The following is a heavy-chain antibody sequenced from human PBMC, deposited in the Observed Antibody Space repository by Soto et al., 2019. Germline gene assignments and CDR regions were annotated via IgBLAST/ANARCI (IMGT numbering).Heavy chain of an antibody. CDR1: GGSIGNDDYS. D-gene: IGHD2-15*01. CDR3: ATVIPATRYCAY. Sequence: SETLSLTCTVSGGSIGNDDYSWSWVRQPPGKGLEWIGYIYHSGTTYYNPSLTSRVTISVDGSNNQFSLKLTSMTAEDTAVYYCATVIPATRYCAYWGQGILVTVSS. V-gene: IGHV4-30-2*01. J-gene: IGHJ4*02. CDR2: IYHSGTT.